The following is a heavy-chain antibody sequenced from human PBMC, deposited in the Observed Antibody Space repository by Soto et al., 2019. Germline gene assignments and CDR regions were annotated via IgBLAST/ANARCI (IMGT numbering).Heavy chain of an antibody. V-gene: IGHV1-18*01. CDR3: ARYGATAAFDY. D-gene: IGHD1-26*01. J-gene: IGHJ4*02. CDR2: ISAYNGNT. Sequence: QVQLVQSGAEVKKPGASVKVSCKASGYTFTSYGISWVRQAPGQGLEWMGWISAYNGNTYYAQKLQGRVTMTTDTPTSTASMELRSLRSDATAVYSCARYGATAAFDYWGQGTLVTVSS. CDR1: GYTFTSYG.